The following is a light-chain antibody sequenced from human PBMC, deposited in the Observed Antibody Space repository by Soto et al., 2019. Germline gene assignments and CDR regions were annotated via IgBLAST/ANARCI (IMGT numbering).Light chain of an antibody. V-gene: IGKV3-11*01. CDR1: RSVSSY. CDR2: DAS. J-gene: IGKJ4*01. Sequence: EIVLTQSPATLSLSPGERATLSCRASRSVSSYLAWYQQKPGQAPRLLIYDASNRATGIPARFSGSGSGTDFTLTISSLEPEDFAVYYCQQRTRFGGGTKVDIK. CDR3: QQRTR.